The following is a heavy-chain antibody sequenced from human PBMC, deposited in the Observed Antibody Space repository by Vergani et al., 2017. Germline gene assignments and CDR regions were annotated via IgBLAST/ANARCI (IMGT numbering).Heavy chain of an antibody. V-gene: IGHV4-59*01. J-gene: IGHJ3*02. CDR1: GGSISSYC. CDR3: ARNPYCGGDCYSDAFDI. D-gene: IGHD2-21*02. Sequence: QVQLQESGPGLVKPSETLSLTCTVSGGSISSYCWSWIRQPPGKGLEWIGYIYYSGSTNYNPSLKSRVTISVDTSKNQFSLKLSSVTPADTAVYYCARNPYCGGDCYSDAFDIWDQGTMVTVSS. CDR2: IYYSGST.